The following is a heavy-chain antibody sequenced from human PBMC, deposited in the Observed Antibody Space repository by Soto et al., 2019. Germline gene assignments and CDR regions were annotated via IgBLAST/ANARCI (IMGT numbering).Heavy chain of an antibody. D-gene: IGHD6-13*01. Sequence: VQLVESGGALVQPGGSLRLSCAASGYSFDAYIMNWVRQAPGKGLEWVSSINPRGLTKFYADSVRGRFTISRDDASSSLFLQMNNLRAEDTAVYYCASWYGNHSFGLDGWCQGTTVAVSS. J-gene: IGHJ6*02. CDR3: ASWYGNHSFGLDG. CDR1: GYSFDAYI. V-gene: IGHV3-48*01. CDR2: INPRGLTK.